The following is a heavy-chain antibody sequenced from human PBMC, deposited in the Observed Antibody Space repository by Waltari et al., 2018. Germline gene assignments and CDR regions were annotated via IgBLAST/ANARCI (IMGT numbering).Heavy chain of an antibody. CDR1: GFTFSASY. V-gene: IGHV3-11*01. Sequence: QVQLVESGGGLVKPGGSLKLSCVTSGFTFSASYLTWVRQAPGKGLECVSYISDSGRTTYYADSVKGRFTISRDNANSLLFLQMNNVRAEDTAFYFCAREKTVGSPDYVGGIDYWGQGTLVTVSS. J-gene: IGHJ4*02. CDR2: ISDSGRTT. CDR3: AREKTVGSPDYVGGIDY. D-gene: IGHD4-17*01.